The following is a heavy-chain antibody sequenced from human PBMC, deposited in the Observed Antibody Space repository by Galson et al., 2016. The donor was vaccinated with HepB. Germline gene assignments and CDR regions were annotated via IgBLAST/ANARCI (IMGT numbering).Heavy chain of an antibody. CDR1: GFTFDDYT. Sequence: SLRLSCAASGFTFDDYTMHWVRQAPGKGLEWVSLVSWDATTIYYADSVKGRFTISRDNSKNSLYLQMNSLTPEDTALYYCARETTIWGNGFQYWGQGTLVTVSS. J-gene: IGHJ4*02. V-gene: IGHV3-43*01. D-gene: IGHD4-23*01. CDR2: VSWDATTI. CDR3: ARETTIWGNGFQY.